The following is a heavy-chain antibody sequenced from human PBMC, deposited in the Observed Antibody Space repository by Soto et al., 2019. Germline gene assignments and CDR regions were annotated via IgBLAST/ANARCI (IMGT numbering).Heavy chain of an antibody. D-gene: IGHD6-19*01. Sequence: PSETLSLTCAVSGYSIGSGYYWGWIRQPPGEGLEWIGTIYHSGTTFYNPSLKSRVTISADTSNNEFSLKLNSVTAADTAVYYCARDRFGSGWTEDDYWGQGTLVTVSS. V-gene: IGHV4-38-2*02. CDR1: GYSIGSGYY. J-gene: IGHJ4*02. CDR3: ARDRFGSGWTEDDY. CDR2: IYHSGTT.